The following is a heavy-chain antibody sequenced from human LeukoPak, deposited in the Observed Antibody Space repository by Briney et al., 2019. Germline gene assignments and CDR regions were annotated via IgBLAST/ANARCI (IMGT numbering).Heavy chain of an antibody. J-gene: IGHJ4*02. CDR1: GFTFNNYW. Sequence: GGSLRLSCAASGFTFNNYWMHWVRQAPGKGLVWVARINTDGSSTTYADSVKGRFTISRDNAKDTLSLQMNSLRAEDTAVYYCASAPWAQRKWGQGTLVTVSS. V-gene: IGHV3-74*01. D-gene: IGHD1-26*01. CDR3: ASAPWAQRK. CDR2: INTDGSST.